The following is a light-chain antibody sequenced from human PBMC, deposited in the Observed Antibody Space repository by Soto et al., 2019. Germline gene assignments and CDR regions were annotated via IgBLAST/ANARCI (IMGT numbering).Light chain of an antibody. V-gene: IGLV2-8*01. CDR3: SSYAGSNNYV. Sequence: QFALTQPPSASGSPGQSVTISCTGTSSDVGGYNYVSWYQQHPGKAPKLMIYEVSKRPSGVPDRFSGSKSGNTASLTVSGLQAEDEADYYCSSYAGSNNYVFGTGTRSPS. CDR1: SSDVGGYNY. J-gene: IGLJ1*01. CDR2: EVS.